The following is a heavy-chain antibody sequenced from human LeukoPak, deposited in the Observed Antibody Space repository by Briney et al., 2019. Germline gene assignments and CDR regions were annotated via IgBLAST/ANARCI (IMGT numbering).Heavy chain of an antibody. CDR1: GGSFSGYY. Sequence: SETLSLTCAVYGGSFSGYYWSWIRQPPGKGLEWIGEINHSRSTNYNPSLKSRVTISVDTSKNQFSLKLSSVTAADTAVYYCARGFSGRYYYDSSGRRTNWFDPWGQGTLVTVSS. CDR2: INHSRST. D-gene: IGHD3-22*01. V-gene: IGHV4-34*01. J-gene: IGHJ5*02. CDR3: ARGFSGRYYYDSSGRRTNWFDP.